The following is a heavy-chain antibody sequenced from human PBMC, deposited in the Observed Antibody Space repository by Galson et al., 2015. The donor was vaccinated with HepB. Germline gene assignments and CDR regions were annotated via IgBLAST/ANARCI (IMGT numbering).Heavy chain of an antibody. CDR3: ARPTGRFDY. CDR2: INHSGST. Sequence: ETLSLTCAVYGGSFSGYYWSWIRQPPGKGLEWIGEINHSGSTNYNPSLKSRVTISVDTSKNQFSLKLSPVTAADTAVYYCARPTGRFDYWGQGTLVTVSS. J-gene: IGHJ4*02. D-gene: IGHD1-14*01. V-gene: IGHV4-34*01. CDR1: GGSFSGYY.